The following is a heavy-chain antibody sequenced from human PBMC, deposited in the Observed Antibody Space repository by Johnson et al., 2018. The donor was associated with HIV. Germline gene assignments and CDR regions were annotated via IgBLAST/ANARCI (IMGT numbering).Heavy chain of an antibody. V-gene: IGHV3-30*02. D-gene: IGHD3-22*01. CDR3: ARDRAIVVAYDA. Sequence: QVQLVESGGGVVQPGGSLRLSCAASGFTFSRYGMHWVRQAPGKGLEWVAFIRYDGSNKYYVDSVKGRFTISRDNSKNTLYLQMNSLRPEDTAVYYCARDRAIVVAYDA. J-gene: IGHJ3*01. CDR2: IRYDGSNK. CDR1: GFTFSRYG.